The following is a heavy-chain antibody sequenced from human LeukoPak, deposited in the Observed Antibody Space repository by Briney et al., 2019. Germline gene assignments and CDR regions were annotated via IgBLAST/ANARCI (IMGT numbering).Heavy chain of an antibody. Sequence: GGSLRLSCAASGFTFSSYAMSWVRQAPGKGLEWVSAISGSGGSTYYADSAKGRFTISRDNSKNTLYLQMNSLRAEDTAVYYCAKDRDYYGDYGALFDYWGQGTLVTVSS. V-gene: IGHV3-23*01. CDR1: GFTFSSYA. J-gene: IGHJ4*02. CDR3: AKDRDYYGDYGALFDY. CDR2: ISGSGGST. D-gene: IGHD4-17*01.